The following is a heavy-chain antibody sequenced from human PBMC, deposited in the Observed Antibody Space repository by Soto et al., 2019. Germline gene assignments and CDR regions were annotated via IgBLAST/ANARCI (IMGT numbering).Heavy chain of an antibody. D-gene: IGHD3-3*01. CDR3: AKGDVLRFLEWFPDQRDYYYDYGMDV. V-gene: IGHV1-2*02. CDR1: GYTFTGYY. Sequence: ASVRVSCKASGYTFTGYYMHWVRQAPGQGLEWMGWINPNSGGTNYAQKFQGRVTMTRDTSISTAYMELSRLRSDDTAVYYCAKGDVLRFLEWFPDQRDYYYDYGMDVWG. J-gene: IGHJ6*02. CDR2: INPNSGGT.